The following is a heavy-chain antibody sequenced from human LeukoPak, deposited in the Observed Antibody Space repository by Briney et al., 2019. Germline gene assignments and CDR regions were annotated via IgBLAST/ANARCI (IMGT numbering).Heavy chain of an antibody. CDR3: ARETAQYCSSTSCHAWGYFDY. V-gene: IGHV3-53*01. J-gene: IGHJ4*02. D-gene: IGHD2-2*01. CDR2: IYSGGST. Sequence: GGSLRLSCAASGFTVSSNYMSWVRQAPGKGLEWASVIYSGGSTYYADSVKGRFTISRDNSKNTLYLQMNSLRAEDTAVYYCARETAQYCSSTSCHAWGYFDYWGQGTLVTVSS. CDR1: GFTVSSNY.